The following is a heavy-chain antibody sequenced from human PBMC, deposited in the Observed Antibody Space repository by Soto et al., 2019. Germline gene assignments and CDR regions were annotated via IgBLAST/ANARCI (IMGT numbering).Heavy chain of an antibody. Sequence: ASVKVSCKASGYTFTGYHMHWLRQAHGQGLEWMGWINPKSGGTNYAHKFQGRVTMNRATSISTAYMEVSRMRSXDTAVYYCARDRRFYDSGTYDIAHDPFDVWTQGTIVTVSS. D-gene: IGHD3-22*01. CDR3: ARDRRFYDSGTYDIAHDPFDV. CDR2: INPKSGGT. V-gene: IGHV1-2*07. J-gene: IGHJ3*01. CDR1: GYTFTGYH.